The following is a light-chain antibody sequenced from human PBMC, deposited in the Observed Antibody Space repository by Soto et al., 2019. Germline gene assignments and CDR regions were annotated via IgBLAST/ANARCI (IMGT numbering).Light chain of an antibody. CDR1: SSTVGGFNV. J-gene: IGLJ1*01. CDR3: CSYVGATTYV. Sequence: QSALTQPASVSGSPGQSITISCTGTSSTVGGFNVVSWYQQHPGKAPKVIIYEGIKRPSGVSNRFSGSNSGSTASLTISGLRAEDEADYYCCSYVGATTYVFGTGTKLTVL. V-gene: IGLV2-23*01. CDR2: EGI.